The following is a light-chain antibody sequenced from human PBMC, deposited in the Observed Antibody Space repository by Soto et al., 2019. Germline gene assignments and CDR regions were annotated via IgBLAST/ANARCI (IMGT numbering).Light chain of an antibody. J-gene: IGKJ1*01. CDR1: QSVSSSN. CDR2: GAS. CDR3: QQYNNWHPYT. Sequence: EIVLTQSPGTLSLSPRKRATLSCRASQSVSSSNLAWYQQKPGQAPRLIIYGASTRANGIPARFSGSGSGTEFTLTISSLQSEDFAVYYCQQYNNWHPYTFGQGTKVDIK. V-gene: IGKV3-15*01.